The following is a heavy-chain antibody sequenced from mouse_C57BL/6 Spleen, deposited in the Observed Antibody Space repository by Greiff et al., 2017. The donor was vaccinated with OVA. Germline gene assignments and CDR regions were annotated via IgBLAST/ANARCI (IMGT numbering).Heavy chain of an antibody. Sequence: VQLQQPGTDLVKPGASVKLSCTASGYTFTSYWMPWVQQRPGQGLAWIGNINPSNGGTNYNEKFKSKATLTVDKSSSTAYMQRSSLTSEDSAVYYCARGFTTADYWGQGTTLTVSS. CDR2: INPSNGGT. CDR3: ARGFTTADY. V-gene: IGHV1-53*01. J-gene: IGHJ2*01. D-gene: IGHD1-2*01. CDR1: GYTFTSYW.